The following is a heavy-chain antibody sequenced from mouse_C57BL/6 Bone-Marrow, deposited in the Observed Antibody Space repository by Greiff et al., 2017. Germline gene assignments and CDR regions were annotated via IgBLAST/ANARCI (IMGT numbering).Heavy chain of an antibody. CDR2: IYPRSGNT. J-gene: IGHJ2*01. CDR3: ARLCWDDY. CDR1: GYTFTSYG. Sequence: VQRVESGAELARPGASVKLSCKASGYTFTSYGISWVKQRTGQGLEWIGVIYPRSGNTYYNEKFKGKATLTADKSSRTAYMELRSLTAEDSAVYFCARLCWDDYWGQGTTLTVSS. D-gene: IGHD4-1*01. V-gene: IGHV1-81*01.